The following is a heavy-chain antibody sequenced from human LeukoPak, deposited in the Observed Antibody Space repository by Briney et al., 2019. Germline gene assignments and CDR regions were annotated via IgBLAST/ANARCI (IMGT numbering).Heavy chain of an antibody. CDR1: GFTFDDYA. CDR3: TTDPSVDTAMVPLDY. CDR2: IKSKTDGGTT. Sequence: GGSLRLSCAASGFTFDDYAMHWVRQAPGKGLEWVGRIKSKTDGGTTDYAAPVKGRFTISRDDSKNTLYLQMNSLKTEDTAVYYCTTDPSVDTAMVPLDYWGQGTLVTVSS. D-gene: IGHD5-18*01. J-gene: IGHJ4*02. V-gene: IGHV3-15*01.